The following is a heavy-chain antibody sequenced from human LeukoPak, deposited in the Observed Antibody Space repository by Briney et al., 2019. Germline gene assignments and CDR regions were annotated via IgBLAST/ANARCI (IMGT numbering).Heavy chain of an antibody. CDR3: ARGQGIVVVPAANWFDP. Sequence: PSETLSLTCTVSGGSISSGNYYWNWIRQPAGKGLEWTGRIHTSGSTNYNPSLQSRVTISVDTSKNQFSLKLSSVTAADTAVYYCARGQGIVVVPAANWFDPWGQGTLVTVSS. V-gene: IGHV4-61*02. CDR2: IHTSGST. CDR1: GGSISSGNYY. D-gene: IGHD2-2*01. J-gene: IGHJ5*02.